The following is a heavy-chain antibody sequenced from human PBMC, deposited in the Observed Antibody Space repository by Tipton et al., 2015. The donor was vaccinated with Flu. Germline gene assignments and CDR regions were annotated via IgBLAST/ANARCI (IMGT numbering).Heavy chain of an antibody. J-gene: IGHJ3*02. V-gene: IGHV4-61*02. Sequence: TLSLTCTVSGGSISSGSYYWSWTRQPAGKGLEWIGRIYTSGSTNYNPSLKSRVTISLDTSKNQSSLKLSSVTAADTAVYYCARDRITMVRGVPHDAFDIWGQGTMVTVSS. CDR1: GGSISSGSYY. CDR3: ARDRITMVRGVPHDAFDI. D-gene: IGHD3-10*01. CDR2: IYTSGST.